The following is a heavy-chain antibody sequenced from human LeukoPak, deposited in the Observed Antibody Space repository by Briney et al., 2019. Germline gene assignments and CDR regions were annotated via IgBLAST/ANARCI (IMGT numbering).Heavy chain of an antibody. J-gene: IGHJ6*03. V-gene: IGHV3-23*01. Sequence: GESLRLSCAASGFPFPSSGMSWVRQAPGKGPEWVSSMNAVGVTYYADSVKGRFTISRDISKNTMYLQMSSLRADDTAVYYCSSDYPHYYFYMDVWGKGTTVTVSS. D-gene: IGHD4-11*01. CDR2: MNAVGVT. CDR1: GFPFPSSG. CDR3: SSDYPHYYFYMDV.